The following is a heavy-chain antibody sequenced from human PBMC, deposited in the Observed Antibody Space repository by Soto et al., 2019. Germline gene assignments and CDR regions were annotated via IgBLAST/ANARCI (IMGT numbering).Heavy chain of an antibody. V-gene: IGHV4-34*08. Sequence: SETLSLTCSLYGGTFRGYYCSWIRHPPAKGPEWIGEINHSGSTNYNPSLKSRVTISVDTSKNQFSLKLSSVTAADTAVYYWAAWRTWIQLWPIPFWGQGTLLNGFS. CDR3: AAWRTWIQLWPIPF. CDR1: GGTFRGYY. CDR2: INHSGST. J-gene: IGHJ4*02. D-gene: IGHD5-18*01.